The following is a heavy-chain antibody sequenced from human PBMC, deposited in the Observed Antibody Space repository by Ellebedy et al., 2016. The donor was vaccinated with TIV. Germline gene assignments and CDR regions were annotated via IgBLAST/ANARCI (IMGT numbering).Heavy chain of an antibody. J-gene: IGHJ4*02. D-gene: IGHD5-12*01. CDR2: ISGSGGST. Sequence: GGSLRLSXAASGFTFSSYAMSWVRQAPGKGLEWVSAISGSGGSTYYADSVKGRFTISRDNSKNTLYLQMNSLRAEDTAVYYCAKDQRNLQWLLDYWGQGTLVTVSS. CDR1: GFTFSSYA. V-gene: IGHV3-23*01. CDR3: AKDQRNLQWLLDY.